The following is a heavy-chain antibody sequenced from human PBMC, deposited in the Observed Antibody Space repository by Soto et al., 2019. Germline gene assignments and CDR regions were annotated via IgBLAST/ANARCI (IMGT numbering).Heavy chain of an antibody. J-gene: IGHJ6*03. CDR2: ISAYNGNT. D-gene: IGHD2-2*01. CDR3: ARTKNVVVPAAIYMDV. CDR1: GYTFTSYG. V-gene: IGHV1-18*01. Sequence: ASVKVSCKASGYTFTSYGISWVRQAPGQGLEWMGWISAYNGNTNYAQKLQGRVTMTTDTSTSTAYMELRSLRSDDTAVYYCARTKNVVVPAAIYMDVWGKGTTVTVSS.